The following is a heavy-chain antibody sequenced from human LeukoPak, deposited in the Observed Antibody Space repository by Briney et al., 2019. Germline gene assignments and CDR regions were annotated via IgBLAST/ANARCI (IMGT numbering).Heavy chain of an antibody. D-gene: IGHD1-7*01. CDR1: GFTFSSYS. CDR2: IVSNIDGGTT. V-gene: IGHV3-15*04. J-gene: IGHJ6*02. Sequence: GGSLRLSCAASGFTFSSYSMNWVRQVPGKGLEWVGQIVSNIDGGTTDYAAPVKGRFTISRDDSESMLYLQMNSPKIEDTAVYYCTTDEDWNYARKDVWGQGATVIVSS. CDR3: TTDEDWNYARKDV.